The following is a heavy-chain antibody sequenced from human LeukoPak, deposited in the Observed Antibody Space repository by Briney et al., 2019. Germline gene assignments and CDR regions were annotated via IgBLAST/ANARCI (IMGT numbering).Heavy chain of an antibody. CDR1: GFTFSTYA. Sequence: PGRSLRLSCAASGFTFSTYAMHWVRQAPGKGLEWVAVMSYDGSNKYYADSVKGRFTISRDNSKNTLYLQMNSLRAEDTTMYYCARDPRPYYYYYGMDVWGQGTTVTVSS. V-gene: IGHV3-30-3*01. CDR2: MSYDGSNK. J-gene: IGHJ6*02. CDR3: ARDPRPYYYYYGMDV.